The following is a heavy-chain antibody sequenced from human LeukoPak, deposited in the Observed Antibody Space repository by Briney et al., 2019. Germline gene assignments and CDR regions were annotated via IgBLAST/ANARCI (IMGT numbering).Heavy chain of an antibody. CDR1: GGSISSGGYY. CDR3: ARVEDCSSTSGYSTYYFDY. V-gene: IGHV4-30-2*01. CDR2: IYHSGST. J-gene: IGHJ4*02. Sequence: SQTLSLTCTVSGGSISSGGYYWSWVRQPPGKGLEWIGYIYHSGSTYYNPSLKSRVTISVDRSKNQFSLKLNSVTAADTAVYYCARVEDCSSTSGYSTYYFDYWGQGTLVTVSS. D-gene: IGHD2-2*01.